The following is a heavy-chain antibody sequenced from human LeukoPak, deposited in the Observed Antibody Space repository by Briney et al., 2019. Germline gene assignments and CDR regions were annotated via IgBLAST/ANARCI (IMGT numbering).Heavy chain of an antibody. Sequence: GGSLRLSCAASGFTFSDYYMSWIRQAPGKGLERVSYISGSSSYTNSADSVKGRFTISRDNAKNSLYLQMNSLGAEDTAVYYCARDKRFDYWGQGTLVTVSS. D-gene: IGHD6-25*01. J-gene: IGHJ4*02. CDR1: GFTFSDYY. CDR2: ISGSSSYT. V-gene: IGHV3-11*06. CDR3: ARDKRFDY.